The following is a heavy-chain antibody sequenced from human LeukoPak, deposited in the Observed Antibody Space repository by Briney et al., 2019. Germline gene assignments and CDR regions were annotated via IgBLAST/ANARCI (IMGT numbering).Heavy chain of an antibody. Sequence: PGGSLRLSCAASGFTFSSYAMHWVRQAPGKGLEWVAVISYDGSIKYYADSVKGRFTISRDNSKNTLYLQMNSLRAEDTAVYYCAKADYYDSSGYSYWGQGTLVTVSS. D-gene: IGHD3-22*01. CDR3: AKADYYDSSGYSY. CDR1: GFTFSSYA. J-gene: IGHJ4*02. CDR2: ISYDGSIK. V-gene: IGHV3-30-3*01.